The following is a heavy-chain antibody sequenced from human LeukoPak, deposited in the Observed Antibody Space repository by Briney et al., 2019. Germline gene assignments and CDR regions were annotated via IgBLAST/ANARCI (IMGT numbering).Heavy chain of an antibody. CDR1: GLTFSNYG. Sequence: PGGSLRLSCAASGLTFSNYGLDWVRQAPGKGLEWVSGISGSGARRDYADSVKGRFTISRDNAKNTLYLQMNSLRAEDTAVYYCEKGSREWEVLDAFDIWGQGTMVTVSS. J-gene: IGHJ3*02. D-gene: IGHD1-26*01. CDR3: EKGSREWEVLDAFDI. V-gene: IGHV3-23*01. CDR2: ISGSGARR.